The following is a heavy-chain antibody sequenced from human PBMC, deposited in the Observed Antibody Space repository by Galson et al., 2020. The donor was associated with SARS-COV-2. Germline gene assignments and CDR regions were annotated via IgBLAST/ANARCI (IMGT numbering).Heavy chain of an antibody. D-gene: IGHD3-22*01. V-gene: IGHV3-23*01. Sequence: MSWVRQAPGKGLEWVSAIGGSGGSTYYADSVKGRFTISRDNSKNTLYLQMNSLRAEDTAVYYCAKRDDSSGYPYYFDYWGQGTLVTVSS. CDR3: AKRDDSSGYPYYFDY. J-gene: IGHJ4*02. CDR2: IGGSGGST.